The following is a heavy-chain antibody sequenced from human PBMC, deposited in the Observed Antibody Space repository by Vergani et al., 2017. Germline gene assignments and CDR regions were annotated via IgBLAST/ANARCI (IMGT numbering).Heavy chain of an antibody. CDR1: GDSITNGGFS. Sequence: QLQLQESGSGLMKPSQTLSLTCAVSGDSITNGGFSWNWIRQPPGKGPEWIGYIFPSGNSDYNPSLKNRVTISLDKSKNQFSLWVNSVTAADTAVYFCARVSLRALVGYYYYMVVWSKGKTVVVSS. D-gene: IGHD3-16*01. CDR3: ARVSLRALVGYYYYMVV. V-gene: IGHV4-30-2*01. J-gene: IGHJ6*03. CDR2: IFPSGNS.